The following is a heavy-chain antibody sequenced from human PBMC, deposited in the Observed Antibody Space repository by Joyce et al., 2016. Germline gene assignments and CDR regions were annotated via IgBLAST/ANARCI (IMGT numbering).Heavy chain of an antibody. J-gene: IGHJ5*02. CDR3: AVEGEYGDFDH. CDR1: GASITSSY. V-gene: IGHV4-59*01. CDR2: SYFSATT. D-gene: IGHD4/OR15-4a*01. Sequence: QVQLQESGPRLLKPSETLSLTCSVSGASITSSYWAWIRQSPGKGLEYICYSYFSATTKYNPSRKSRVSISIDTSKRQFSLRLTSVTAADTAIYYCAVEGEYGDFDHWGQGTLVAVSS.